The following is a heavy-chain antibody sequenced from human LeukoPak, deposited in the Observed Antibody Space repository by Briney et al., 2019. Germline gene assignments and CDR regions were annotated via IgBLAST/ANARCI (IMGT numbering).Heavy chain of an antibody. V-gene: IGHV3-23*01. CDR2: ISGSGGNT. Sequence: GGSLRLSCAASGFTFSNYAMSWVRQAPGKGLEWVSAISGSGGNTYYADSVKGRFTISRDNSKNTLYLQMNSLSAEDTAVYYCAKDLSPLYYYYGMDVWGQGTTVTVSS. CDR1: GFTFSNYA. J-gene: IGHJ6*02. CDR3: AKDLSPLYYYYGMDV.